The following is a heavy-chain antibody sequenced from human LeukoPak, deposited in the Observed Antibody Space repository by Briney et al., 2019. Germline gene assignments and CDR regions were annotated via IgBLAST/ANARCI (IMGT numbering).Heavy chain of an antibody. CDR3: AKDRGDYGGNSGDY. CDR2: IYSGGST. J-gene: IGHJ4*02. CDR1: GFTVSSNY. V-gene: IGHV3-66*02. Sequence: GGSLRLSCAASGFTVSSNYMSWVRQAPGKGLEWVSVIYSGGSTYNADSVKGRFTISRDNSKNTLYLQMNSLRAEDTAVYYCAKDRGDYGGNSGDYWGQGTLVTVSS. D-gene: IGHD4-23*01.